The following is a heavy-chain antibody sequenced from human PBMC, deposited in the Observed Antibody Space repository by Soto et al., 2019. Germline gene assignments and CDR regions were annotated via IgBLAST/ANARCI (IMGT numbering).Heavy chain of an antibody. Sequence: SETLSLTCTVSGGSISSGGYYWSLIRQHPGKGLEWIGYIYYSGSTYYNPSLKSRVTISVDTSKNQFSLKLSSVTAADTAVYYCARDRLVTMVRGVMTLYYYYGMDVWGQGTTVT. CDR1: GGSISSGGYY. J-gene: IGHJ6*02. CDR3: ARDRLVTMVRGVMTLYYYYGMDV. CDR2: IYYSGST. V-gene: IGHV4-31*03. D-gene: IGHD3-10*01.